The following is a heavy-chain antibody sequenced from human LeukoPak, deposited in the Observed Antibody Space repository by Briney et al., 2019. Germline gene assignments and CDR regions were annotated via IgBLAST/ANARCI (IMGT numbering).Heavy chain of an antibody. CDR3: ARDDFWSGYQYNWFDP. V-gene: IGHV4-4*07. CDR1: GGPISNYY. J-gene: IGHJ5*02. Sequence: SETLSLTCSVSGGPISNYYWSWIRQPAGKGLEWIGRVYTSGSTNYNPSLKSRVTMSVDTSKNQFSLKLSSVTAADTAVYYCARDDFWSGYQYNWFDPWGQGTLVTVSS. CDR2: VYTSGST. D-gene: IGHD3-3*01.